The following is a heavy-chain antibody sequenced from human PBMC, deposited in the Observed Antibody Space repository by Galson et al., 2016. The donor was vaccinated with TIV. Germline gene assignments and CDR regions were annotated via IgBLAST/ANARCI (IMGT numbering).Heavy chain of an antibody. J-gene: IGHJ3*02. V-gene: IGHV2-5*05. Sequence: PALVKPTQTLTLTCTSSGFSFTTRGVGVAWIRQPPRKALEWLAFIYWDEDKRYAPSLRNRLTVTKDPSKNQVVLTLTDMDPADTGTYYCAHRKTGSRPLDAFDIWGQGTMVTVSS. CDR3: AHRKTGSRPLDAFDI. CDR2: IYWDEDK. D-gene: IGHD2-15*01. CDR1: GFSFTTRGVG.